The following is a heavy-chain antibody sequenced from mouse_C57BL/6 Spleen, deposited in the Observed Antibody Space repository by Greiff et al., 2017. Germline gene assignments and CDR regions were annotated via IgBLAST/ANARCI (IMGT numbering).Heavy chain of an antibody. V-gene: IGHV5-9-1*02. J-gene: IGHJ4*01. CDR3: TRENYYGSSYDYAMDY. CDR2: ISRGGDYI. CDR1: GFTFSSYA. Sequence: EVHLVESGEGLVKPGGSLKLSCAASGFTFSSYAMSWVRQTPEKRLEWVAYISRGGDYIYYADTVKGRFTISRDNARNTQYLQMSSLKSEDTAMYYWTRENYYGSSYDYAMDYWGQGTSVTVSS. D-gene: IGHD1-1*01.